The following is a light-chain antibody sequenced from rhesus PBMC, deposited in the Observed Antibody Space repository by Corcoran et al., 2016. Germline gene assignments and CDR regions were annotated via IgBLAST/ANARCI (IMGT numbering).Light chain of an antibody. J-gene: IGKJ3*01. CDR1: ENVNNY. CDR3: QHCYGTPFP. V-gene: IGKV1-74*01. Sequence: DIQMTQSPSSLSASVGDRVTITFRASENVNNYLNWYQQKPGKAPKLLNYKASTLQSGVPSRISGSGSGTDYTFTISSLQPEDFATYYCQHCYGTPFPFGPGTKLDIE. CDR2: KAS.